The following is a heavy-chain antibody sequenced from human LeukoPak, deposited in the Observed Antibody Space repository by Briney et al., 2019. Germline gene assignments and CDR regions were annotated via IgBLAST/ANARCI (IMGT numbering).Heavy chain of an antibody. V-gene: IGHV4-59*01. J-gene: IGHJ6*03. CDR2: IYYTGST. D-gene: IGHD6-13*01. Sequence: ETLSLTCTVSGGSISSYYWSWIRQPPGKGLEWIGYIYYTGSTNYNPSLKRRVTISVDTSKNQFSLKLSSVTAADTAVYYCAIGVRGQQLVYYYYYYMDVWGKGTTVTVSS. CDR3: AIGVRGQQLVYYYYYYMDV. CDR1: GGSISSYY.